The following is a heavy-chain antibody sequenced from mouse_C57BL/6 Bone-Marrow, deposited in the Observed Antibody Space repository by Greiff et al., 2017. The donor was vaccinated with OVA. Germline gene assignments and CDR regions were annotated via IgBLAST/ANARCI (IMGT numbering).Heavy chain of an antibody. CDR3: ARLTGDY. CDR1: GFTFSDYY. V-gene: IGHV5-12*01. CDR2: ISNGGGST. D-gene: IGHD1-1*01. Sequence: EVQVVESGGGLVQPGGSLKLSCAASGFTFSDYYMYWVRQTPEKRLEWVAYISNGGGSTYYPDTVKGRFTISRDTAKNTLYLQMSRLKSEDTAMYYCARLTGDYWGQGTSVTVSS. J-gene: IGHJ4*01.